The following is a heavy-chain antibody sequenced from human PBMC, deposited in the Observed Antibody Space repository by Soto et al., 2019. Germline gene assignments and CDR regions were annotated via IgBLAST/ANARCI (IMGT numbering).Heavy chain of an antibody. J-gene: IGHJ3*02. CDR1: GFTFSSYA. CDR2: ISYDGSNK. V-gene: IGHV3-30-3*01. Sequence: QVQLVESGGGVVQPGRSLRLSCAASGFTFSSYAMHWVRQAPGKGLEWVAVISYDGSNKYYADSVKGRFTISRDNSXNXXYLQMNSLRAEDTAVYYCARDASYVVVTANDAFDIWGQGTMVTVSS. D-gene: IGHD2-21*02. CDR3: ARDASYVVVTANDAFDI.